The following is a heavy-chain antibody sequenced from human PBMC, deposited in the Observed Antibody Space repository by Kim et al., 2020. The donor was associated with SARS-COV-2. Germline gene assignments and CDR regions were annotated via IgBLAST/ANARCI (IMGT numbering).Heavy chain of an antibody. CDR1: GFTFSSYA. CDR3: AKDSSPLYYYYGMDV. V-gene: IGHV3-23*01. J-gene: IGHJ6*02. CDR2: VSGGGVNT. Sequence: GGSLRLFCAASGFTFSSYAMSWVRQAPGKGLEWVSTVSGGGVNTYYADSVKGRFTISRDNSKNTLYLQMNSLRAEDTAIYYCAKDSSPLYYYYGMDVWGQGTTVTVSS.